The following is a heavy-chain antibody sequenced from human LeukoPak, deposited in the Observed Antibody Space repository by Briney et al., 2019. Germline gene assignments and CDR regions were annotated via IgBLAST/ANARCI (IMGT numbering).Heavy chain of an antibody. D-gene: IGHD6-13*01. CDR2: IYYSGST. Sequence: SETLSLTCTVSGGSISSHYWSWIRQPPGKGLEWIGYIYYSGSTNYNPSLKSRVTISVDTSKNQFSLKLSSVTAADTAVYYCARGMDLFDYWGQGTLVTVSS. CDR3: ARGMDLFDY. V-gene: IGHV4-59*11. CDR1: GGSISSHY. J-gene: IGHJ4*02.